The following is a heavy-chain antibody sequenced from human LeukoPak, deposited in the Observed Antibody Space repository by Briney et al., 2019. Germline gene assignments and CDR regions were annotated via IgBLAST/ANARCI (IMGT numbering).Heavy chain of an antibody. CDR2: INPSGGST. D-gene: IGHD2-2*01. CDR1: GYTFTSYY. J-gene: IGHJ5*02. V-gene: IGHV1-46*01. CDR3: ARDRRDIVVVPAAENWFDP. Sequence: ASVKVSCKASGYTFTSYYMHWVRQAPGQGLEGMGIINPSGGSTSYAQKFQGRVTMNRDMSTSTVYMELSSLRPEDTAVYYCARDRRDIVVVPAAENWFDPWGQGTLVTVSS.